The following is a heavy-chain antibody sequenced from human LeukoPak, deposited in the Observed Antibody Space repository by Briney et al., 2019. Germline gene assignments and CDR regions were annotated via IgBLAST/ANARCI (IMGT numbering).Heavy chain of an antibody. CDR1: GFTFSSYW. D-gene: IGHD4-23*01. J-gene: IGHJ4*02. V-gene: IGHV3-74*01. CDR3: AAGPYGGNTPFDY. CDR2: VNSDGSST. Sequence: GGSLRLSCAASGFTFSSYWMHWVRQAPGKGLVWVSRVNSDGSSTRYADSVKGRFTISRDNSKNTLYLQMNNLRAEDAALYYCAAGPYGGNTPFDYWGQGTLATTSS.